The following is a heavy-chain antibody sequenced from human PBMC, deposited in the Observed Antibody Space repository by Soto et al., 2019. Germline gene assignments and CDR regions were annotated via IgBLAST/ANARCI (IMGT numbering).Heavy chain of an antibody. CDR3: ARRVSSYAFDI. J-gene: IGHJ3*02. Sequence: ASVKVSCKVSGYTLTELSMHWVRQAPGKGLEWMGWIDPKDGNTSYAQKFQGRVTMTRNTSISTAYMELSSLRSEDTAVYYCARRVSSYAFDIWGQGTMVTVSS. V-gene: IGHV1-24*01. CDR1: GYTLTELS. CDR2: IDPKDGNT. D-gene: IGHD6-6*01.